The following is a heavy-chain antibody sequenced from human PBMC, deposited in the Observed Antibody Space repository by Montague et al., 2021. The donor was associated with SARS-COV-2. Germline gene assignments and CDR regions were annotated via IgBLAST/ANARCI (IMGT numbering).Heavy chain of an antibody. CDR3: VRGPRLGEFSLMVDP. Sequence: TLSLTCTVSSGSISSGGYHWSWIRQFPGKALEWIGYIYYSGKTLYNASLKSRVTLAMDTSKSQLSLRLTSVTAADTAVYYCVRGPRLGEFSLMVDPWGQGTLVTVSS. V-gene: IGHV4-31*03. D-gene: IGHD3-16*02. CDR1: SGSISSGGYH. CDR2: IYYSGKT. J-gene: IGHJ5*02.